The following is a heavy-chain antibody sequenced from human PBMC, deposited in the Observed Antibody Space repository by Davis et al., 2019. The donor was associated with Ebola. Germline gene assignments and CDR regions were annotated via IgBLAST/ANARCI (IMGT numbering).Heavy chain of an antibody. CDR3: GVQGDY. Sequence: GESLKISCAASGFTVSSNYMTWVRQAPGKGLEWVSVIYNGGRTFYADSLKGRFTISRHNLKNMLYLQMNSLRPEDTAGYYCGVQGDYWGQGTLVTVSS. V-gene: IGHV3-53*04. J-gene: IGHJ4*02. CDR1: GFTVSSNY. CDR2: IYNGGRT.